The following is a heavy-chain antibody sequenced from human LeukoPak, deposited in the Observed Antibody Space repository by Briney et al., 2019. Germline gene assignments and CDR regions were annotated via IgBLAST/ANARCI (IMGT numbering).Heavy chain of an antibody. CDR1: GFTFGDYA. Sequence: GGSLRLSCTASGFTFGDYAMSWIRQAPEKGLEWVGFIRSKAYGGTTEYAASVKGRFTISRDDSKSIAYLQMNSLKTEDTGVYYCSRGYCSGGSCYFDFDYWGQGTLVTVSS. V-gene: IGHV3-49*03. CDR3: SRGYCSGGSCYFDFDY. CDR2: IRSKAYGGTT. J-gene: IGHJ4*02. D-gene: IGHD2-15*01.